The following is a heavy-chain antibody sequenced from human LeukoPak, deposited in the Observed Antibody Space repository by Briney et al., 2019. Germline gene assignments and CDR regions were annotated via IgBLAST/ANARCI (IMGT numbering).Heavy chain of an antibody. Sequence: PSETLSLTCTVSGGSISSGSYYWSWIRQPAGKGLEWIGHIYTRGNTNYNPSLKSRVTMSIDTSKNQFSLRLTSVTAADTAVYYCARDRWFGEGHYMDVWGKGTTVTMSS. D-gene: IGHD3-10*01. CDR1: GGSISSGSYY. V-gene: IGHV4-61*09. CDR2: IYTRGNT. J-gene: IGHJ6*03. CDR3: ARDRWFGEGHYMDV.